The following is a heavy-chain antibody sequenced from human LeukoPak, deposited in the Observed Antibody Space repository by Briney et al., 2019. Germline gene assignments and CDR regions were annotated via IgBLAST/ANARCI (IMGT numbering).Heavy chain of an antibody. D-gene: IGHD6-13*01. Sequence: GGSLRLSCAASGFTVSSNYMSWVRQAPGKGLEWVSVIYSGGSTYYADSVKGRFTISRDNSKNTLYLQMNSLRAEDTAVYYCARGRAAAGIMRDYWGQGTLVTVSS. CDR3: ARGRAAAGIMRDY. J-gene: IGHJ4*02. CDR2: IYSGGST. V-gene: IGHV3-53*01. CDR1: GFTVSSNY.